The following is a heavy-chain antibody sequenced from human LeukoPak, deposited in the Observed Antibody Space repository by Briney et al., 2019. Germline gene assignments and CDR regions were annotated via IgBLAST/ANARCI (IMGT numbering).Heavy chain of an antibody. Sequence: GGSLRLSCAASGFTFSSYSMNWVRQAPGKGLEWVSSISSSSSYIYYADSVKGRFTVSRDNAKNSLYLQMNSLRAEDTAVYYCARDEGGFIQHWGQGTLVTVSS. D-gene: IGHD3-10*01. V-gene: IGHV3-21*01. CDR3: ARDEGGFIQH. J-gene: IGHJ1*01. CDR2: ISSSSSYI. CDR1: GFTFSSYS.